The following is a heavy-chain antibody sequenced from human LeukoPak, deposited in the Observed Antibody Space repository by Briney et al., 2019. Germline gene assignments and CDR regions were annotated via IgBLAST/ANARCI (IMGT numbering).Heavy chain of an antibody. V-gene: IGHV3-74*01. J-gene: IGHJ6*02. CDR2: INSDGSST. CDR1: GFTFSSYW. D-gene: IGHD6-19*01. Sequence: GGSLRLSCAASGFTFSSYWMHWVRQAPGKGLVWVSRINSDGSSTSYADSVKGRFTISRDNAKNTLYLQMNSLRAEDTAVYYCARLRLEHQWLVPYYYYGMDVWGQGTTVTVSS. CDR3: ARLRLEHQWLVPYYYYGMDV.